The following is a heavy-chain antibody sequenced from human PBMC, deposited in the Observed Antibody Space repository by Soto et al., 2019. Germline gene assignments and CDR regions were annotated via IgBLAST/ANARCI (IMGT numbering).Heavy chain of an antibody. CDR2: IYYTGST. Sequence: QVQFQESGPGLLEPSQTLALTCNVSGGSVTSGDYYWSWIRQPPGKGLEWIGYIYYTGSTYYNPSLKSRVTISVDTSKNQFSLKLSSVTAADTTVYYCARVTPPTADFDFWSGYYTHDYWGQGTLVTVSS. J-gene: IGHJ4*02. D-gene: IGHD3-3*01. CDR3: ARVTPPTADFDFWSGYYTHDY. V-gene: IGHV4-30-4*01. CDR1: GGSVTSGDYY.